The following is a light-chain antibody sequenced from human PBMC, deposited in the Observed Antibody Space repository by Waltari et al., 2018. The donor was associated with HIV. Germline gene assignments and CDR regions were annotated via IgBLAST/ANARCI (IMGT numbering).Light chain of an antibody. V-gene: IGLV2-23*02. CDR2: EVS. CDR3: CSYAGSNTWV. Sequence: QSALTQPASVSGSPGQSITISCTGTSSAVGSYNLVSWYQQHPGKAPKLMIYEVSKRPSGVSNRFCGSKSGNTASLTISGLQAEDEADYYCCSYAGSNTWVFGGGTKLTVL. CDR1: SSAVGSYNL. J-gene: IGLJ3*02.